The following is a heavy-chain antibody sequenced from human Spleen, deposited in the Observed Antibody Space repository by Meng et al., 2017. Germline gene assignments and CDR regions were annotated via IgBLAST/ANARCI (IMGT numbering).Heavy chain of an antibody. J-gene: IGHJ4*02. CDR2: ITGSGSGT. V-gene: IGHV3-23*01. CDR3: AKGGGYSYGYIHY. Sequence: GESLKISCAASGFTFSSYAMSWVRQAPGMGLEWVSAITGSGSGTYYGDSVKGRFTISRDNSKNTVYLQMNSLRADDTAVYYCAKGGGYSYGYIHYWGQGTLVTVSS. CDR1: GFTFSSYA. D-gene: IGHD5-18*01.